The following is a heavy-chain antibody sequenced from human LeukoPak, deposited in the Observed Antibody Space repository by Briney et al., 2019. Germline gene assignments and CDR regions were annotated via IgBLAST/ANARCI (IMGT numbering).Heavy chain of an antibody. CDR3: ARGISGPDY. CDR2: ISGSGDST. J-gene: IGHJ4*02. D-gene: IGHD6-19*01. Sequence: PGSSLRLSCAASGFTCSSCAMHWVRQAPGKGLEWVSAISGSGDSTYYGESVKGRFTISRDNSKNTMNLQMNSLRAEDTAVYYCARGISGPDYWGQGTLVTVSS. V-gene: IGHV3-23*01. CDR1: GFTCSSCA.